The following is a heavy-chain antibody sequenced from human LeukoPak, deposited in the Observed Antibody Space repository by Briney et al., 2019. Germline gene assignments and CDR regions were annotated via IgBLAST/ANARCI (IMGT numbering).Heavy chain of an antibody. CDR2: IYYSGST. Sequence: KPSETLSLTCTVSGYSISSDYYWGWIRQPPGKGLEWIGSIYYSGSTYYNPSLKSRVTISVDTSKNQFSLKLSSVTAADTAVYYCARQAPPYYFDYWGQGTLVTVSS. CDR3: ARQAPPYYFDY. V-gene: IGHV4-38-2*02. J-gene: IGHJ4*02. CDR1: GYSISSDYY.